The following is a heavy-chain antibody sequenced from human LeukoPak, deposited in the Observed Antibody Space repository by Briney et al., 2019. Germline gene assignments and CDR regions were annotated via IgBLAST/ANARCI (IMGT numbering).Heavy chain of an antibody. CDR3: ATDPLITIFASAGI. Sequence: ASVKVSCKASGYTFTRYYMHWVRQAPGQGLEWMGMINPSGGSTSYAQKFQGRVTMTRDTATSTVYMELSSLRSEDTAVYYCATDPLITIFASAGIWGQGTLVTVSS. J-gene: IGHJ4*02. CDR2: INPSGGST. D-gene: IGHD3-3*01. CDR1: GYTFTRYY. V-gene: IGHV1-46*01.